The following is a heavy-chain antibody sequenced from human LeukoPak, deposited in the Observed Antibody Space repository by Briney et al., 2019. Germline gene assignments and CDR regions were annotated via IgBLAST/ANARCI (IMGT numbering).Heavy chain of an antibody. CDR3: ARVRRYYDSSGYYVFDY. D-gene: IGHD3-22*01. CDR1: GGTISSYY. V-gene: IGHV4-59*01. Sequence: SETLSLTCTVSGGTISSYYRSWIRQPPGKGLEWIGYIYYSGSTNYNPSLKSRVTISVDTSKNQFSLKLSSVTAADTAVYYCARVRRYYDSSGYYVFDYWGQGTLVTVSS. CDR2: IYYSGST. J-gene: IGHJ4*02.